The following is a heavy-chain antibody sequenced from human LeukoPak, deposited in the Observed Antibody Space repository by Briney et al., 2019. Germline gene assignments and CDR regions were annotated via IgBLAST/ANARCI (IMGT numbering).Heavy chain of an antibody. J-gene: IGHJ5*02. Sequence: SVKVSRKASGGTFSSYTISWVRQAPGQGLEWMGRIIPILGIADYAQKFQGRVTITADRSTSTAYMELSSLRSEDTAVYYCASGTGGFDPWGQGTLVTVSS. CDR1: GGTFSSYT. V-gene: IGHV1-69*02. CDR3: ASGTGGFDP. D-gene: IGHD1-26*01. CDR2: IIPILGIA.